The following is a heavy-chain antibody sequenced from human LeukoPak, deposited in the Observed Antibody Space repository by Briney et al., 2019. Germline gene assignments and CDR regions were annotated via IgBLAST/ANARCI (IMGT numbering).Heavy chain of an antibody. D-gene: IGHD6-13*01. Sequence: PGGSLRLSRAASGFTFSSYSMNWVRQAPGKGLEWVSSISSSSSYIYYADSVKGRFTISRDNAKNSLYLQMNSLRSEDTAVYYCARGSIAAAGYYYYYMDVWGKGTTVTVSS. CDR2: ISSSSSYI. CDR3: ARGSIAAAGYYYYYMDV. V-gene: IGHV3-21*04. CDR1: GFTFSSYS. J-gene: IGHJ6*03.